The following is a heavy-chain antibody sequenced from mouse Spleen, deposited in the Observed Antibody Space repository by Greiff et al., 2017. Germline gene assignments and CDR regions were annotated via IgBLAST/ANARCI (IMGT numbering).Heavy chain of an antibody. CDR1: GYTFTSYW. CDR2: IDPSDSYT. D-gene: IGHD3-2*01. Sequence: VQLQQPGAELVMPGASVKLSCKASGYTFTSYWMHWVKQRPGQGLEWIGEIDPSDSYTNYNQKFKGKATLTVDKSSSTAYMQLSSLTSEDSAVYYCARRQLGLRSFAYWGQGTLVTVSA. V-gene: IGHV1-69*01. CDR3: ARRQLGLRSFAY. J-gene: IGHJ3*01.